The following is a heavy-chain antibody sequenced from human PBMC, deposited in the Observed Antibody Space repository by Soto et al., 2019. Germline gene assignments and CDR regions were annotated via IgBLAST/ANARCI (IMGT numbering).Heavy chain of an antibody. CDR1: SGSVGNSNYY. D-gene: IGHD2-8*01. CDR2: VYYRGRS. CDR3: VSQRTSVLTQAYFDY. Sequence: SETLSLTCTVSSGSVGNSNYYWGWTRQSPGKGLEWIGSVYYRGRSYSKSSVKSRVTISVDTSKNQFSLNLNSVTAPDTAVYYCVSQRTSVLTQAYFDYWGPGALVTVSS. V-gene: IGHV4-39*01. J-gene: IGHJ4*02.